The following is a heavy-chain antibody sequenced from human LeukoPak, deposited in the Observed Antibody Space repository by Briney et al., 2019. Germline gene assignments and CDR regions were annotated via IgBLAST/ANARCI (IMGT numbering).Heavy chain of an antibody. V-gene: IGHV5-51*01. D-gene: IGHD1-26*01. CDR1: GYSFTSYW. CDR2: IYPGDSDT. J-gene: IGHJ5*02. CDR3: ARGDSGSYLDLNWFDP. Sequence: GESLKISCKGSGYSFTSYWIGWVRQMPGKGLEWMGIIYPGDSDTRYSPSFQGQVTISADKSISTAYLQWSSLKASDTAMYYCARGDSGSYLDLNWFDPCGQGTLVTVSS.